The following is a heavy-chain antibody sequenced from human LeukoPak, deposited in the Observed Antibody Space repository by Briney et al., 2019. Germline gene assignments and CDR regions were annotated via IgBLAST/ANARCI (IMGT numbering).Heavy chain of an antibody. V-gene: IGHV1-2*02. J-gene: IGHJ6*03. Sequence: GASVKVSCKASGYTFTGYYMHWVRQAPGQGLEWMGWISPNSGGTNYAQKFQGRVTMTRDTSISTAYMELSRLRFDDTAVYYCARSVVPAARGGYYYYYMDVWGKGTTVTVSS. CDR1: GYTFTGYY. CDR2: ISPNSGGT. CDR3: ARSVVPAARGGYYYYYMDV. D-gene: IGHD2-2*01.